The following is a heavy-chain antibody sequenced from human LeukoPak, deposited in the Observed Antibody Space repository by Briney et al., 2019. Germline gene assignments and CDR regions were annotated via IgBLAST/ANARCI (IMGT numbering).Heavy chain of an antibody. CDR1: GFTFSSYA. J-gene: IGHJ4*02. CDR3: AKDLSGVGYYYDSSGSDYFDY. CDR2: ISGSGGST. D-gene: IGHD3-22*01. V-gene: IGHV3-23*01. Sequence: GGSLRLSCAASGFTFSSYAMSWVRQAPGKGLGWVSAISGSGGSTYYADSVKGRFTISRDNSKNTLYLQMNSLRAEDTAVYYCAKDLSGVGYYYDSSGSDYFDYWGQGTLVTVSS.